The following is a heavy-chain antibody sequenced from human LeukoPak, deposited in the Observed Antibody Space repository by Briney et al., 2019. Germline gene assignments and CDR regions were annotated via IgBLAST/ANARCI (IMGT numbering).Heavy chain of an antibody. Sequence: PSETLSLTCAVYGWSFNDYYWNWIRQPPGKGREWIGEINARGDTNYNPSLTSRSTISVDTSKKQFSLRLTPLIAADTALYYCARGQVPPSRGYNRFDPRGQGTLVTVSS. CDR2: INARGDT. V-gene: IGHV4-34*01. J-gene: IGHJ5*02. D-gene: IGHD2/OR15-2a*01. CDR3: ARGQVPPSRGYNRFDP. CDR1: GWSFNDYY.